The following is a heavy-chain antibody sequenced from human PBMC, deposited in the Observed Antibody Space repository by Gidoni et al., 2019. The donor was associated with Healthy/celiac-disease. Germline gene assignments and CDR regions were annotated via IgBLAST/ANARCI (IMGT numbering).Heavy chain of an antibody. J-gene: IGHJ4*02. Sequence: HLQLQESRPALEQPSETLSLICTFSGAPIRSSSYYWGWIRQPPGKGLEWIGSIYYRGGTYYNPALKSRVNISVDTSKNQFSLKLSSVTAADTAVYYCASGEGCTSCSTYFDYWGQGTLVTVSS. D-gene: IGHD2-2*01. CDR3: ASGEGCTSCSTYFDY. CDR1: GAPIRSSSYY. CDR2: IYYRGGT. V-gene: IGHV4-39*01.